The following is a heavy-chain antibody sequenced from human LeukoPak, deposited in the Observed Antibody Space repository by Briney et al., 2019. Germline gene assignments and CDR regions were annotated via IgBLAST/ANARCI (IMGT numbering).Heavy chain of an antibody. CDR3: ARGATISETGYFDF. CDR1: GGSFSRYY. CDR2: IDHRGDT. Sequence: SETLSLTCAVYGGSFSRYYWSWIRQSPGKGLEWIAEIDHRGDTNYNPSVKSSVTISVDTSKNQFSLKVRSLSAADTAVYYCARGATISETGYFDFWGQGTLVTVSS. J-gene: IGHJ4*03. V-gene: IGHV4-34*01. D-gene: IGHD1-1*01.